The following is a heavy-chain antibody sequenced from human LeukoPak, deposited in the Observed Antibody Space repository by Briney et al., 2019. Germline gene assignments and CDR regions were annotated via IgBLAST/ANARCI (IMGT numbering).Heavy chain of an antibody. D-gene: IGHD2-2*01. CDR1: GFTFSSYA. CDR3: AKVPDIVVVPAAEDY. V-gene: IGHV3-23*01. CDR2: ISGSGGST. Sequence: GGSLRLSCAASGFTFSSYAMSWVRQAPGKGLEWVSAISGSGGSTYYADSVKGRFTISRDNSKNTLYLQMNSLRAEDTAVYYCAKVPDIVVVPAAEDYWGQGTLVTVSS. J-gene: IGHJ4*02.